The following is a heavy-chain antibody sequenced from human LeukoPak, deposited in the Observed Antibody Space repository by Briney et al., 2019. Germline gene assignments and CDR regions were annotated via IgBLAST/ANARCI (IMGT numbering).Heavy chain of an antibody. CDR3: ATAYGGNGPFDY. CDR1: GYTFTSYG. D-gene: IGHD4-23*01. Sequence: GASVKVSCKASGYTFTSYGISWLRQPPGQGLEWMGWISAYNGNTDYAQKLQGRVTMTTDTSTSTAYMELRSLRSDDTAVYYCATAYGGNGPFDYWGQGTLRSVSS. J-gene: IGHJ4*02. V-gene: IGHV1-18*01. CDR2: ISAYNGNT.